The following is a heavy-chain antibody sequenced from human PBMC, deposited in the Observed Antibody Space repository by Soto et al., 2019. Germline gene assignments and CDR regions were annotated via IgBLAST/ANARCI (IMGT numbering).Heavy chain of an antibody. CDR1: GGSFSGYY. CDR3: ARSPMYSSSWYSYYFDY. CDR2: INHSGST. D-gene: IGHD6-13*01. V-gene: IGHV4-34*01. Sequence: QVQLQQWGAGLLKPPETLSLTCAVYGGSFSGYYWSWIRQPPGKGLEWIGEINHSGSTNYNPSLKSRVTISVDTSKNQFSLKLSSVTAADTAVYYCARSPMYSSSWYSYYFDYWGQGTLVTVSS. J-gene: IGHJ4*02.